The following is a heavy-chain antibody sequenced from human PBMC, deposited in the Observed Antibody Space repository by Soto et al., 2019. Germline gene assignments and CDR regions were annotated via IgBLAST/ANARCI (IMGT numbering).Heavy chain of an antibody. CDR2: IWYDGSNK. Sequence: SLTISCAASGFSFSNYSMHWVLQAPGKGLEWVAVIWYDGSNKYYADSVKGRFTISKDNSQNTLYLQMNSLRAEDTAVYYCTRDPYGGSRYYFDSWGQGTMVTVSS. D-gene: IGHD1-26*01. J-gene: IGHJ4*02. CDR1: GFSFSNYS. V-gene: IGHV3-33*01. CDR3: TRDPYGGSRYYFDS.